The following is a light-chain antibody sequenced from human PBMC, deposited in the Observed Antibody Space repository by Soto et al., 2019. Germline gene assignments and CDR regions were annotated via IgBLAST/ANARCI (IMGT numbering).Light chain of an antibody. Sequence: EIVMTQSPATLSVSPGERATLSCRASQSVSDNLAWYQQKPGQGPRLLIYGASSRATGIPDRFSGSGSGTEFTLTISSLQSEDIAVYYCQQYSNWPPWTFGQGTRLEIK. CDR1: QSVSDN. J-gene: IGKJ5*01. CDR3: QQYSNWPPWT. V-gene: IGKV3D-15*01. CDR2: GAS.